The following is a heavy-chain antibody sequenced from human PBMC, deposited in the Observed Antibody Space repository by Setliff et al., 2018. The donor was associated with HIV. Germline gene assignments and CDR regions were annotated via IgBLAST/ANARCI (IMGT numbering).Heavy chain of an antibody. CDR2: IIPTLGTA. V-gene: IGHV1-69*05. CDR3: ARGAHPGSAEDYYYYYMDV. D-gene: IGHD3-10*01. CDR1: GGTFSNYA. J-gene: IGHJ6*03. Sequence: SVKVSCKASGGTFSNYAINWVRQAPGQRLEWMVGIIPTLGTANYAQKFQGRVTITTDESTSTAYMELSSLRSEDTAVYYCARGAHPGSAEDYYYYYMDVWGKGTTVTVSS.